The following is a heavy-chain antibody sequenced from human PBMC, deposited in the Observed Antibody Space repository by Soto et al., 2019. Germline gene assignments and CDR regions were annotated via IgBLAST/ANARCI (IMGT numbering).Heavy chain of an antibody. J-gene: IGHJ4*02. V-gene: IGHV3-30-3*01. CDR3: ASEFLHYYDSSGYQHQTFDY. CDR2: ISYDGSNK. Sequence: GGSLRLSCAASGFTFSSYAMHWVRQAPGKGLEWVAVISYDGSNKYYADSVKGRFTISRDNSKNTLYLQMNSLRAEDTAVYYCASEFLHYYDSSGYQHQTFDYWGQGTLVTVSS. D-gene: IGHD3-22*01. CDR1: GFTFSSYA.